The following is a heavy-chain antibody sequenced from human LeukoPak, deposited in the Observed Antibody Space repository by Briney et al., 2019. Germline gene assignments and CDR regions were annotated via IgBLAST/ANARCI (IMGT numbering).Heavy chain of an antibody. CDR1: GFTFSSYW. Sequence: GGSLRLSCAASGFTFSSYWMSWVRQAPGKGLEWVANIKQDGSEKYYVDSVKGRFTISRDNAKNSLYLQMNSLRAEDTAVYYCARDLRVAGDFDSLLYERYYYYGMDVWGKGTTVTVSS. D-gene: IGHD3-9*01. CDR2: IKQDGSEK. V-gene: IGHV3-7*03. CDR3: ARDLRVAGDFDSLLYERYYYYGMDV. J-gene: IGHJ6*04.